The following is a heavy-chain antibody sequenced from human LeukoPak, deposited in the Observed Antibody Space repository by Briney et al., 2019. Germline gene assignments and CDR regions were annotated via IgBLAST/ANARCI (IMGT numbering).Heavy chain of an antibody. Sequence: PSQTLSLTCIFSGGSISSGGYYWSWIRQHPGKGLEWIGYIYYSGSTYYNPSLKSRVTISVDTSKNQFSLKLSSVTAADTAVYYCARLQQQLAKDYWGQGTLVTVSS. CDR2: IYYSGST. V-gene: IGHV4-31*03. D-gene: IGHD6-13*01. CDR3: ARLQQQLAKDY. CDR1: GGSISSGGYY. J-gene: IGHJ4*02.